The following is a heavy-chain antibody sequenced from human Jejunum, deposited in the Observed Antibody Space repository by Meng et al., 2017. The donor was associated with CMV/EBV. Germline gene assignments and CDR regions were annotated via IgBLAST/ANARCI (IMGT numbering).Heavy chain of an antibody. Sequence: CTVSVDSISTGIYYWTWVRQLPGKGLEWIGFIHPSGSTNYNPSLKSRVSMSVDTSKNHFSLTLTSVTGADTAVYYCARGRDAYKTGLWGQGTLVTVSS. CDR2: IHPSGST. V-gene: IGHV4-31*03. D-gene: IGHD5-24*01. CDR3: ARGRDAYKTGL. J-gene: IGHJ4*02. CDR1: VDSISTGIYY.